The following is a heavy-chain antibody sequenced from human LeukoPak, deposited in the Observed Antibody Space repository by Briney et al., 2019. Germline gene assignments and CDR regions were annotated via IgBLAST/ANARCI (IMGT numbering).Heavy chain of an antibody. CDR3: ARSSEWLGSFDI. V-gene: IGHV1-3*04. CDR2: INTGNGNT. CDR1: GYTFTTYA. Sequence: ASVMVSCKASGYTFTTYAMQWVRQAPGQRLEWMGWINTGNGNTKYSQKFQGRVIISRDTSASTAYMELSSLRSEDTAVYYCARSSEWLGSFDIWGQGTMLTVSS. J-gene: IGHJ3*02. D-gene: IGHD6-19*01.